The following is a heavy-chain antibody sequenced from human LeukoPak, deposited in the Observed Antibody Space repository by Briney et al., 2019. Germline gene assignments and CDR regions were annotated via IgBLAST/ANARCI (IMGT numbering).Heavy chain of an antibody. CDR2: INPSGGST. Sequence: ASVKVSCKASGYTFTSYYMHWVRQAPGQGLEWMGIINPSGGSTSYAQKFQGRVTITRDTSTSTVYMELSSLRSEDTAVYYCARGRYYGSGSPGNMDVWGKGTTVTVSS. CDR1: GYTFTSYY. V-gene: IGHV1-46*01. D-gene: IGHD3-10*01. J-gene: IGHJ6*03. CDR3: ARGRYYGSGSPGNMDV.